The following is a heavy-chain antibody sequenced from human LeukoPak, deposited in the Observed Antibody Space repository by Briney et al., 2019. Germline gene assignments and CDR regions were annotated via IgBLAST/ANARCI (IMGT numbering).Heavy chain of an antibody. J-gene: IGHJ4*02. CDR1: GGSISSNY. CDR3: ATHCAGSPSNYFDY. V-gene: IGHV4-4*07. D-gene: IGHD3-10*02. Sequence: SETLSLTCTVSGGSISSNYWSWIRQPAGKGLEWIGRIYSSGSTNYNPSLKSRVSMSVDTSKNQFSLKLSSVTAADTAIYFCATHCAGSPSNYFDYWGQGTLVTVSS. CDR2: IYSSGST.